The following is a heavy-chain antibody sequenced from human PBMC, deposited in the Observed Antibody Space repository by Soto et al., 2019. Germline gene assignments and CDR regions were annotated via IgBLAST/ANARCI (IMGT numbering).Heavy chain of an antibody. Sequence: QVQLQQWGAGLLKPSETLSLTCAVYGGFVTSGSYYWSWIRQPPGKGLEWIGEMSHSCGTQFNPHLKSRVTISVDTSKNQFTLKMSSVTAADTALYYCARVERGTATTVVDAFDIWGPGTMVTVSS. CDR1: GGFVTSGSYY. CDR2: MSHSCGT. J-gene: IGHJ3*02. V-gene: IGHV4-34*01. D-gene: IGHD1-1*01. CDR3: ARVERGTATTVVDAFDI.